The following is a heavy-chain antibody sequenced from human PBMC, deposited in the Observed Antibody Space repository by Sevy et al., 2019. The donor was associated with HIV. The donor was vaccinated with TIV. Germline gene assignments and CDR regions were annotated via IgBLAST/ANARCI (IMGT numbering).Heavy chain of an antibody. D-gene: IGHD3-16*02. Sequence: GGSLRLSCAASGFTFSYYNMNWVRQAPGKGLEWVSSISSGSSYVYHADSVKGRFTISRDDSKNIVNLQMNSLRADDTAVYYCARDRRFCGNECYLYYYYGMDVWGQGTAVTVSS. V-gene: IGHV3-21*04. CDR2: ISSGSSYV. CDR1: GFTFSYYN. J-gene: IGHJ6*02. CDR3: ARDRRFCGNECYLYYYYGMDV.